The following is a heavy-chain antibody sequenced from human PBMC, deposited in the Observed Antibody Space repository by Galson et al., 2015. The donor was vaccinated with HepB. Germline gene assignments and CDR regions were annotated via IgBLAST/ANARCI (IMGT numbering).Heavy chain of an antibody. CDR3: ARRGSGPSSLHYYYGMDV. CDR2: IIPIFGTA. Sequence: SVKVSCKASGGTFSSYAISWVRQAPGQGLEWMGGIIPIFGTANYAQKFQGRVTITADESTSTAYMELSSLRSEDTAVYYCARRGSGPSSLHYYYGMDVWGQGTTVTVSS. CDR1: GGTFSSYA. J-gene: IGHJ6*02. V-gene: IGHV1-69*13. D-gene: IGHD2-15*01.